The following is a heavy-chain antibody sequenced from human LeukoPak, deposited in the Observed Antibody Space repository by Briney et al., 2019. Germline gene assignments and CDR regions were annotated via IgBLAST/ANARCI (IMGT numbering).Heavy chain of an antibody. V-gene: IGHV4-39*01. J-gene: IGHJ4*02. CDR2: VYYSGST. CDR3: ARHYDSSGYYFDY. D-gene: IGHD3-22*01. Sequence: PSETLSLTCTVSGGSISSSDYYWGWIRQPPGKGLEWIGSVYYSGSTNYNPSLKSRVTISVDTSKNQFSLRLSSVTAADTAVYYCARHYDSSGYYFDYWGQGTLVTVSS. CDR1: GGSISSSDYY.